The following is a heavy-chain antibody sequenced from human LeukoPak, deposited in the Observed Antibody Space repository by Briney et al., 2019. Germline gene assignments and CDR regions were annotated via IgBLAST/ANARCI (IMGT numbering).Heavy chain of an antibody. V-gene: IGHV3-48*01. J-gene: IGHJ4*02. D-gene: IGHD3-3*01. CDR2: ISSSSSTI. CDR3: SRDFLDDDH. Sequence: GGGLRLSCAGSGFTFSNYNMNEVRQAPGRGVEWVSYISSSSSTIHYAGSVRGGFTISIHSAMKSPYLQMTRPTAAGTAVCICSRDFLDDDHWGQGTLVTVSS. CDR1: GFTFSNYN.